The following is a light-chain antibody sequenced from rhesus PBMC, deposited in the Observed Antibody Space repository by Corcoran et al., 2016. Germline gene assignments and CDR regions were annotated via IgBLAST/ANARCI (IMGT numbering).Light chain of an antibody. V-gene: IGKV1S9*01. CDR2: RAS. Sequence: DIQMTQSPSSLSASVGDRVTITCQASQSLNNFLSWYQQKPGKIPKLLIYRASSLQSGIPSRFSGSGSVTDVTLTISSLQPEDFATYYCQQGYSYPWTFGQGTKVEIK. CDR3: QQGYSYPWT. CDR1: QSLNNF. J-gene: IGKJ1*01.